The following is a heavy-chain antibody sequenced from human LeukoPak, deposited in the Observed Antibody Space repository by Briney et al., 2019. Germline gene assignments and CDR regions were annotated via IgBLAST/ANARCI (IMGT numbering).Heavy chain of an antibody. D-gene: IGHD4-17*01. CDR3: ASIRVDYGDYGMDV. CDR2: IKMDASEI. V-gene: IGHV3-7*05. J-gene: IGHJ6*02. CDR1: GFTFSNYW. Sequence: PGGSLRLSCASSGFTFSNYWMSWVRQAPGRGLEWVTNIKMDASEIYYVDSVKGRFTISRDNARNSLFLQMNSLRVEDTAVYYCASIRVDYGDYGMDVWGQGTTVIVSS.